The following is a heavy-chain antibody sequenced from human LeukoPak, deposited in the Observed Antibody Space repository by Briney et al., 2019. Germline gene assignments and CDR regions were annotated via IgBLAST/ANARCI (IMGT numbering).Heavy chain of an antibody. Sequence: GGSLRLSCAASGFTFSTYWMHWVRQAPGKGLVWVSRIKSDGSTNYADSVKGRFTISRDNAKNTVSLQMNSLRPEDTGVYYCARAPSELGGYYPEYFRHWGQGTLVTVSS. CDR1: GFTFSTYW. J-gene: IGHJ1*01. CDR2: IKSDGST. V-gene: IGHV3-74*01. CDR3: ARAPSELGGYYPEYFRH. D-gene: IGHD3-22*01.